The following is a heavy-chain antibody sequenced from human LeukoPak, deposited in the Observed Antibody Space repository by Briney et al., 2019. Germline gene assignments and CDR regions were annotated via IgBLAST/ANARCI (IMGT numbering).Heavy chain of an antibody. D-gene: IGHD6-19*01. CDR3: ARGFGQWLNYYYYYMDV. Sequence: SETLSLTCTVSGGSISSYYWSWIRQPPGKGLEWIGYIYYSGSTNYNPSLKSRVTISVDTSKNQFSLKLSSATAADTAVYYCARGFGQWLNYYYYYMDVWGKGTTVTISS. J-gene: IGHJ6*03. CDR2: IYYSGST. CDR1: GGSISSYY. V-gene: IGHV4-59*01.